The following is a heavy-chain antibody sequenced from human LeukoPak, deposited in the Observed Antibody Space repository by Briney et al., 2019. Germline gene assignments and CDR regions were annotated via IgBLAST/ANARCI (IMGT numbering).Heavy chain of an antibody. Sequence: GGSLRLSCAASGFTFSSYGMHWVRQAPGKGLEWVAFIRYDGSNKYYADSVKGRFTISRDNSKNSLYLQMNSLRAEDTALYYCAKAFRSGWSWFDPWGQGTLVTVSS. J-gene: IGHJ5*02. D-gene: IGHD6-19*01. CDR1: GFTFSSYG. V-gene: IGHV3-30*02. CDR3: AKAFRSGWSWFDP. CDR2: IRYDGSNK.